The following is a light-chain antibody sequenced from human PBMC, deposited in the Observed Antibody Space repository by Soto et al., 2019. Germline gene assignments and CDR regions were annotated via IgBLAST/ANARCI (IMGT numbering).Light chain of an antibody. CDR1: QCISSC. CDR3: QQANSFQLT. CDR2: AAY. V-gene: IGKV1-12*01. J-gene: IGKJ4*01. Sequence: DIQMTQSPSSVSASLLDRFTITSVASQCISSCLALDQQKPWKAPKLLISAAYSLQSGVPSRFSGSGSGTDFTLTISSLQPEDFATYYCQQANSFQLTFGGGTKVDIK.